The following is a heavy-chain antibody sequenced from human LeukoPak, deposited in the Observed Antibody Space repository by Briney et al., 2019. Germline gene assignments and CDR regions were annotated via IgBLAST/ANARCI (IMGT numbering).Heavy chain of an antibody. CDR2: IYSSGTT. D-gene: IGHD3-10*01. V-gene: IGHV4-4*09. Sequence: SETLSLTCTVSGDSISGSYWSWIRQPPGQGLEYIGYIYSSGTTNYNPSLKSRFTISVDTSRNQLFLKLTSVTAADTAVYFCAKKGGSGNLVYFDYWGREPWSPSPQ. CDR1: GDSISGSY. CDR3: AKKGGSGNLVYFDY. J-gene: IGHJ4*02.